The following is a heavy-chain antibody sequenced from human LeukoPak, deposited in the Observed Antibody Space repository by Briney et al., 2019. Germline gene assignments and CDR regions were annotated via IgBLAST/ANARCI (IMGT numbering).Heavy chain of an antibody. J-gene: IGHJ4*02. CDR1: GFTFSNYG. CDR3: AIVVVPAAPYYFDY. V-gene: IGHV3-30*02. D-gene: IGHD2-2*01. CDR2: IRYDGSNR. Sequence: GGSLRLSCAASGFTFSNYGMHWVRQAPGKGLEWVAFIRYDGSNRYYVDSVKGRFTISRDNSKNTLYLQMNSLRAEDTAVYYCAIVVVPAAPYYFDYWGQGTLVTVSS.